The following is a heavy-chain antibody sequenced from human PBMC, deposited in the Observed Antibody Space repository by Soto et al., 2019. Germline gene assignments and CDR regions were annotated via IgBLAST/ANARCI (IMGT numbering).Heavy chain of an antibody. D-gene: IGHD3-10*01. V-gene: IGHV6-1*01. CDR1: GDSVSSNSAA. CDR2: TYYRSKWYN. CDR3: ARANVLLWFGELTAAGYFDY. J-gene: IGHJ4*02. Sequence: QVQLQQSGPGLVKPSQTLSLTCAISGDSVSSNSAAWNWIRQSPSRGLEWLGRTYYRSKWYNDYAVSVKSRITINPDTSKNQFSLQLNSVTPEDTAVYYCARANVLLWFGELTAAGYFDYWGQGTLVTVSS.